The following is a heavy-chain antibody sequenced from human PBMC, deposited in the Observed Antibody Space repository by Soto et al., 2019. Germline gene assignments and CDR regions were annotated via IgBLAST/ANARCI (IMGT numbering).Heavy chain of an antibody. Sequence: QVQLVESGGGVVQPGRSLRLSCAASGFTFSSYGMHWVRQAPGKGLEWVAVISYDGSNKYYADSVKGRFTISRDNSKNTLYLQMNSLRAEDTAVYYCAKDGSPPHYYYYYGMDVWGQGTTVTVSS. CDR3: AKDGSPPHYYYYYGMDV. J-gene: IGHJ6*02. CDR1: GFTFSSYG. V-gene: IGHV3-30*18. CDR2: ISYDGSNK.